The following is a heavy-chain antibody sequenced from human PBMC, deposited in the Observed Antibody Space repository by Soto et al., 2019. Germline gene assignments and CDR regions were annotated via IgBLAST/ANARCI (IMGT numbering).Heavy chain of an antibody. Sequence: EVQLLESGGDLVQSGGSLRLPCAASGFTLSNYAISWVRLAPGMGLEGISLMGVVGDTYYADSVKGRFTISRDKFKHTRYLQRNALSAENTAVYRCAKAVSGACSGSTCHSRVLDYSVQGTLVTVSS. V-gene: IGHV3-23*01. D-gene: IGHD2-15*01. CDR2: LMGVVGDT. CDR1: GFTLSNYA. J-gene: IGHJ4*02. CDR3: AKAVSGACSGSTCHSRVLDY.